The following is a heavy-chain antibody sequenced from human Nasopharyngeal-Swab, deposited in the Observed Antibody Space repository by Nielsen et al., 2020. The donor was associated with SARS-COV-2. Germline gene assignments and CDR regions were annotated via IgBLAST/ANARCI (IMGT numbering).Heavy chain of an antibody. D-gene: IGHD6-13*01. Sequence: WIRQPPGKGPEWVSTISGSGGSTYYADSVKGRFTISRDNSKNTLYLQMNSLRAEDTAVYYCAKEGSSSSWFTGSFDYWGQGTLVTVSS. V-gene: IGHV3-23*01. CDR2: ISGSGGST. J-gene: IGHJ4*02. CDR3: AKEGSSSSWFTGSFDY.